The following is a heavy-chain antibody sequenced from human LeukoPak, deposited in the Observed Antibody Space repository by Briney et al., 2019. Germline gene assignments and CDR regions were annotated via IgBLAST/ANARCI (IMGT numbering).Heavy chain of an antibody. CDR1: GGSISSYY. V-gene: IGHV4-59*01. J-gene: IGHJ3*02. CDR2: IYYSGST. D-gene: IGHD5-18*01. CDR3: ARVRAYGYDAFDI. Sequence: SETLSLTCTVSGGSISSYYWSWIRQPPGKGLEWIGYIYYSGSTNYNPSLKGRVTISVDTSKNQFSLKLSSVTAADTAVYYCARVRAYGYDAFDIWGQGTMVTVSS.